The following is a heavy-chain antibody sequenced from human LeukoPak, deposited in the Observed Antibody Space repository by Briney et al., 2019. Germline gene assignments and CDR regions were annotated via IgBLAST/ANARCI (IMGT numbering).Heavy chain of an antibody. CDR3: ARGVSLVRGMWFDP. D-gene: IGHD3-10*01. CDR2: VHTSVGT. Sequence: PSQTLSLTCTVSGASISSGNYYWSWIRQPAGKGLEWLGRVHTSVGTNYNPSFKSRVTISLATSKNHFPLRLTSVTAADTAMYDCARGVSLVRGMWFDPWGQGTLVTVSS. V-gene: IGHV4-61*02. J-gene: IGHJ5*02. CDR1: GASISSGNYY.